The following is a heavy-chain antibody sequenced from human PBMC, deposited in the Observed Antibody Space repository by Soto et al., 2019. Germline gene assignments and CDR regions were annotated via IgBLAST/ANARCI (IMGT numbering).Heavy chain of an antibody. D-gene: IGHD3-3*01. Sequence: GGSLRLSCAASGFTFSNYWMSWVRQAPGKGLEWVANIKQDGSEKYYVDSVKGRFSISRDNAKNSLYLQMNSLRAEDTAVYYCARMENYDFWSGYYTWIYWGQGILVTV. CDR2: IKQDGSEK. CDR3: ARMENYDFWSGYYTWIY. J-gene: IGHJ4*02. V-gene: IGHV3-7*01. CDR1: GFTFSNYW.